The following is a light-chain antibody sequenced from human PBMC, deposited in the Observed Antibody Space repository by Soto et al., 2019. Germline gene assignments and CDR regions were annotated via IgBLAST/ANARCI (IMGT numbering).Light chain of an antibody. CDR3: RQYGRSPTGP. Sequence: MLTQSPGALSLSPGERATLSCRASQDLNSYYLAWYSQKPGQAPRLLXXGEXTRATGIPERFSGSGSGRDFTLAISRVEPEDFAVYYCRQYGRSPTGPFGQGTKVDIK. CDR1: QDLNSYY. CDR2: GEX. V-gene: IGKV3-20*01. J-gene: IGKJ1*01.